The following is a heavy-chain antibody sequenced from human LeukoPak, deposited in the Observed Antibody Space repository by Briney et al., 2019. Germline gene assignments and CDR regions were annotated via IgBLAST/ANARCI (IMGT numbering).Heavy chain of an antibody. D-gene: IGHD1-26*01. V-gene: IGHV3-53*01. CDR2: ISINTDT. J-gene: IGHJ4*02. CDR3: AIAQSWDELFDS. Sequence: GGSLRLSCAASGIAVTGNYMSWVRQPPGKGLEWVSFISINTDTFYADSVRGRFTISRDSSKNTLFLQMNSLRDEDSAVYYCAIAQSWDELFDSWGQGTLVTVSS. CDR1: GIAVTGNY.